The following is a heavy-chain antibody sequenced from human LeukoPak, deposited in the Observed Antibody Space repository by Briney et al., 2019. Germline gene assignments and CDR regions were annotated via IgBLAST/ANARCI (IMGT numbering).Heavy chain of an antibody. V-gene: IGHV3-30*04. CDR1: GFTFGSYA. D-gene: IGHD6-13*01. Sequence: GGSLRLSCAASGFTFGSYAMYWVRQAPGKGLDWVAIISYDGSYKYYADSVKGRFTISRDNSNDTLYLHMNSLRADDSGKYYCAREGAEAGMDVWGQGTTVTVSS. J-gene: IGHJ6*02. CDR3: AREGAEAGMDV. CDR2: ISYDGSYK.